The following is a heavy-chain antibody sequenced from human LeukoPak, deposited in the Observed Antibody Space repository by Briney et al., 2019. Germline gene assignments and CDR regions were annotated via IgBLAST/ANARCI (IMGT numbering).Heavy chain of an antibody. CDR1: GFTFDDYA. J-gene: IGHJ4*02. CDR3: AKGAAAGIRGYFDY. Sequence: GGSLRLSCVASGFTFDDYAMHWVRQAPGKGLEWVSGISYNRDGIGYADSVKGRFTVSRDNAKNSLYLQMNSLRSEDTALYYCAKGAAAGIRGYFDYWGQGILVTVSS. D-gene: IGHD6-25*01. V-gene: IGHV3-9*01. CDR2: ISYNRDGI.